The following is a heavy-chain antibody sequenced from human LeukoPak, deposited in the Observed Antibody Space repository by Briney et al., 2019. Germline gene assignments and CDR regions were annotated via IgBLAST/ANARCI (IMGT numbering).Heavy chain of an antibody. CDR2: VKSKAVGKTT. CDR3: ATCNGDCYFNF. V-gene: IGHV3-15*01. Sequence: PGGSLRLSCAASGFTFSNAWMNWVRQAPGKGLEWVARVKSKAVGKTTSYAAPVKGRFSISRDDSRDMVYLQMNSLETEDTAVYYCATCNGDCYFNFWGQGTLVTVSS. D-gene: IGHD2-21*02. J-gene: IGHJ4*02. CDR1: GFTFSNAW.